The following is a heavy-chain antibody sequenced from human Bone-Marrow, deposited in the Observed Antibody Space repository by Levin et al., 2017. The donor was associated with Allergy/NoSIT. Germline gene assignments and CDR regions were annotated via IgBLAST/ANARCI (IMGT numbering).Heavy chain of an antibody. Sequence: PSQTLSLTCNVSGGSTTSSTCYWAWIRQPRGKGLEWIASIYYTGSTYYNSSLKRRVTISVDTSKNQFSLRLNSVTAADTAVYFCARAHFQTVRPGYYFDLWGQGGRVTVSS. D-gene: IGHD2-15*01. J-gene: IGHJ4*02. CDR2: IYYTGST. CDR1: GGSTTSSTCY. V-gene: IGHV4-39*07. CDR3: ARAHFQTVRPGYYFDL.